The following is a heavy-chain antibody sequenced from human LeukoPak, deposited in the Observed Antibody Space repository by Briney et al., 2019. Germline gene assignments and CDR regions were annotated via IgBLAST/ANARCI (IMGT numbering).Heavy chain of an antibody. D-gene: IGHD3-9*01. CDR2: IYSGGST. CDR1: GFTVGSNY. V-gene: IGHV3-66*01. J-gene: IGHJ4*02. CDR3: ARDDILTGYYSVDY. Sequence: GGSLRLSCAASGFTVGSNYMSWVRQAPGKGLEWVSVIYSGGSTYYADSVKGRFTISRDNSKNTLYLQMNSLRAEDTAVYYCARDDILTGYYSVDYWGQGTLVTVSS.